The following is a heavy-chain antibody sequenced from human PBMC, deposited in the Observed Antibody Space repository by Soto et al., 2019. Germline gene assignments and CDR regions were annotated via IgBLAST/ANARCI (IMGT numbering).Heavy chain of an antibody. Sequence: TSETLSLTCTVSGGSISSYYWSWIRQPPGKGLEWIGYIYYSGSTNYNPSLKSRVTISVDTSKNQFSLKLSSVTAAGTAVYYCARAVGFLEWFGAFDTWGQGTMVTVSS. D-gene: IGHD3-3*01. CDR2: IYYSGST. J-gene: IGHJ3*02. V-gene: IGHV4-59*01. CDR3: ARAVGFLEWFGAFDT. CDR1: GGSISSYY.